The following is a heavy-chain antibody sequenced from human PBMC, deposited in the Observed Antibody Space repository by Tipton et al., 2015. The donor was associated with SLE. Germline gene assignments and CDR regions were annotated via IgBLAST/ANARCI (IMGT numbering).Heavy chain of an antibody. Sequence: QLVQSGAEVKKPGESLKISCKGSGYIFINYWIAWVRQMPGKGLEWMGIIYPGDSDTSYSPSFQGQVIISADKSISAAYLQWSSLKASDTAMYYCARRAGSTTAFDIWGQGTMVTVSS. V-gene: IGHV5-51*01. D-gene: IGHD5/OR15-5a*01. J-gene: IGHJ3*02. CDR1: GYIFINYW. CDR2: IYPGDSDT. CDR3: ARRAGSTTAFDI.